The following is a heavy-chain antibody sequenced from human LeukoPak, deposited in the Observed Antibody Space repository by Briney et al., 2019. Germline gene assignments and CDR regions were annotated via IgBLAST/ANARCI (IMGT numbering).Heavy chain of an antibody. J-gene: IGHJ4*02. CDR1: GFTFSSYA. V-gene: IGHV3-15*01. CDR3: TTDHPTVLPLREPFDY. D-gene: IGHD4/OR15-4a*01. Sequence: GGSLRLSCAASGFTFSSYAMHWVRQAPGKGLEWVGRIKSKTDGGTTDYAAPVKGRFTISRDDSKNTLYLQMNSLKTEDTAVYYCTTDHPTVLPLREPFDYWGQGTLVTVSS. CDR2: IKSKTDGGTT.